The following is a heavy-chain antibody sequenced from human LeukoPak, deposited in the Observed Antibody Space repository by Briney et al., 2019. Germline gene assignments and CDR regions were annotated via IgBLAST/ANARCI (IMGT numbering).Heavy chain of an antibody. CDR2: INYSGSS. Sequence: SETLSLTCTVSGGSISSSFWSWIRQPPGKGLEWIGCINYSGSSHYNPSLKSRVTISLDTSKNQLSLRLSSVSAADTALYFCARDTVAAAGDFDYWGQGTLVTVSS. D-gene: IGHD6-25*01. J-gene: IGHJ4*02. CDR1: GGSISSSF. V-gene: IGHV4-59*01. CDR3: ARDTVAAAGDFDY.